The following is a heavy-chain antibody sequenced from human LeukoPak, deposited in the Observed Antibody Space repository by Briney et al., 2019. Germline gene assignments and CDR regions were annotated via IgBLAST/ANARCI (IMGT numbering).Heavy chain of an antibody. D-gene: IGHD1-26*01. CDR2: ISYDGSNK. CDR3: ARDQSGSFSPDY. Sequence: GGSLRLSCAASGFTFSSYAMHWVRQAPGKGLEWVAVISYDGSNKCYADSVKGRFTISRDNSKNTLYLQMNSLRAEDTAVYYCARDQSGSFSPDYWGQGTLVTVSS. J-gene: IGHJ4*02. CDR1: GFTFSSYA. V-gene: IGHV3-30-3*01.